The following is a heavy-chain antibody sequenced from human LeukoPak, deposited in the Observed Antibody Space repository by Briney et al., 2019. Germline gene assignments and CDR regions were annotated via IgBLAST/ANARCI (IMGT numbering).Heavy chain of an antibody. Sequence: PSETLSLTCTVSGYSISSGYYWGWIRQPPGKGLEWIGSIYHSGSTYYNPSLKSRVTISVDTSKNQFSLKLSSVTAADTAAYYCASGISDPPYYYYYMDVWGKGTTVTVSS. J-gene: IGHJ6*03. CDR3: ASGISDPPYYYYYMDV. V-gene: IGHV4-38-2*02. CDR2: IYHSGST. CDR1: GYSISSGYY.